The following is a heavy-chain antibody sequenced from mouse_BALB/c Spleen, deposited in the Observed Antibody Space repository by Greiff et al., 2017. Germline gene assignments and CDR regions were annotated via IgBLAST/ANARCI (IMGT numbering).Heavy chain of an antibody. CDR3: ARDYYGSSYFDS. CDR2: IWSGGST. V-gene: IGHV2-2*02. D-gene: IGHD1-1*01. Sequence: VKLQQSGPGLVQPSQSLSITCTVSGFSLTSYGVHWVRQSPGKGLEWLGVIWSGGSTDYNAAFISRLSISKDNSKSQVFFKMNSLQANDTAIYYCARDYYGSSYFDSRGQGTTLTVSS. CDR1: GFSLTSYG. J-gene: IGHJ2*01.